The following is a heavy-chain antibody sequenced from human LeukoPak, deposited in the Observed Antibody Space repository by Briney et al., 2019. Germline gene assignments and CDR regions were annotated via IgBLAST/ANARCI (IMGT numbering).Heavy chain of an antibody. CDR3: ARAERRGYSSPLDY. V-gene: IGHV1-18*01. CDR1: GYTFPSYG. J-gene: IGHJ4*02. D-gene: IGHD4-11*01. CDR2: ISPYNGNT. Sequence: ASVKVSCKASGYTFPSYGISWVRQAPGQGLEWMGWISPYNGNTNYAQKLQGRVTMTTNTSTTTAYMEVKSLRSDDSAVYYCARAERRGYSSPLDYWGPGTLVTVSS.